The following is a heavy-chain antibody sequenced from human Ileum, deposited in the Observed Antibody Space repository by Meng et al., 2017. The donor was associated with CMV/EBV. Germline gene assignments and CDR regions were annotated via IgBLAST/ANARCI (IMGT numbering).Heavy chain of an antibody. D-gene: IGHD2-21*02. CDR2: IPPIVGT. CDR1: VLSFTVYC. V-gene: IGHV4-34*01. J-gene: IGHJ5*02. CDR3: ARAHCNRVNCYFRFDP. Sequence: YVLSFTVYCLTWIRPSPGTGLVSIVEIPPIVGTTYHPSLNRRAILSLDRSNNQLSLNLASVSGADTAVYYCARAHCNRVNCYFRFDPWGQGTLVTVSS.